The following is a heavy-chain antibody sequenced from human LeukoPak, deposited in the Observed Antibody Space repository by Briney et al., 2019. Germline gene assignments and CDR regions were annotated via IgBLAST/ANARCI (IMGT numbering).Heavy chain of an antibody. CDR2: INHSGST. V-gene: IGHV4-34*01. CDR3: ASGSPTTAGMDV. D-gene: IGHD4-11*01. J-gene: IGHJ6*02. CDR1: GGSFSGYY. Sequence: SETLSLTCAVYGGSFSGYYWSWIRQPPGKGLEWIGEINHSGSTNYNPSLKSRVTISVDTSKNQFSLKLSSVTAAGTAVYYCASGSPTTAGMDVWGQGTTVTVSS.